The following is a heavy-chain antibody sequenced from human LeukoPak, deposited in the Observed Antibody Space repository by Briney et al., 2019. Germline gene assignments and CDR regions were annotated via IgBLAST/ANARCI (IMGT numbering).Heavy chain of an antibody. CDR1: GYTFTHYF. Sequence: ASVKVSCKASGYTFTHYFAHWVRHAPGQGLQWMGWINPNTGATSYPQKFQGRVTITRDTSISTAYMELRSPRSDDTAIYYCVRDGGSGSPYDFCGQGSLVTVSS. CDR2: INPNTGAT. V-gene: IGHV1-2*02. D-gene: IGHD3-10*01. CDR3: VRDGGSGSPYDF. J-gene: IGHJ4*02.